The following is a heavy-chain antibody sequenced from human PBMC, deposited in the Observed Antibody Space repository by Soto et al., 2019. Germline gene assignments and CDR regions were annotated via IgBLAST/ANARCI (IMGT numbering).Heavy chain of an antibody. Sequence: QVQLQESCPGLVKPSETLSLTCTVSGASISAYAWSWIRQPAGKGLEWIGRLYSSGNTNYNPSFKSRLTMSADTSKNQFSLKLSSVTAADTAVYYCARGPYSSGWYVVDYWGQGTLVTVSS. CDR3: ARGPYSSGWYVVDY. V-gene: IGHV4-4*07. CDR2: LYSSGNT. CDR1: GASISAYA. D-gene: IGHD6-19*01. J-gene: IGHJ4*02.